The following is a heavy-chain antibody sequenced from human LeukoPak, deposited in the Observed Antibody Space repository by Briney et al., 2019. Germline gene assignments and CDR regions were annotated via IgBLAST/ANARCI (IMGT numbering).Heavy chain of an antibody. V-gene: IGHV3-7*01. CDR1: GFTFSSYW. D-gene: IGHD1-26*01. Sequence: GGSLRLSCAASGFTFSSYWMSWVRQAPGKGLEWVANIKQDASEIYYVDSLKGRFTISRDNAKNSLYLQMNSLRAEDTAVYYCARDKVVGATRFDYWGQGTLVTVSS. J-gene: IGHJ4*02. CDR2: IKQDASEI. CDR3: ARDKVVGATRFDY.